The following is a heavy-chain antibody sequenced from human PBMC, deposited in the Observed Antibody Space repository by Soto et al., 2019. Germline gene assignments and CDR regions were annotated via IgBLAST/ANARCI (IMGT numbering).Heavy chain of an antibody. J-gene: IGHJ4*02. V-gene: IGHV1-46*01. CDR3: AGGGHVVGVTAALAY. CDR2: VNPSGGNT. CDR1: GDTFTDYY. Sequence: QVQLVQSGAEVKKPGASVKVSCKASGDTFTDYYIHWVRQAPGQGLERMGTVNPSGGNTTYAQHCLGRMTMPRATSTSPLYRELASLTSEDTAIYFCAGGGHVVGVTAALAYWGQGTLVTVSS. D-gene: IGHD2-21*02.